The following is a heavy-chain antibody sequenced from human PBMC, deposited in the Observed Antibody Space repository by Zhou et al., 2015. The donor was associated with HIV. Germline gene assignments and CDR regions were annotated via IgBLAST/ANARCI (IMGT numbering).Heavy chain of an antibody. D-gene: IGHD3-10*01. J-gene: IGHJ6*02. Sequence: QVQLVQSGAEVKKPGASVKVSCKASGYTFTGYYMHWVRQAPGQGLEWMGWINPNSGGTNYAQKFQGRVTMTRDTSISTAYMELSRLRSDDTAVYYCARVVITMVRFYGMDVWGQGTTVTVSS. V-gene: IGHV1-2*02. CDR3: ARVVITMVRFYGMDV. CDR1: GYTFTGYY. CDR2: INPNSGGT.